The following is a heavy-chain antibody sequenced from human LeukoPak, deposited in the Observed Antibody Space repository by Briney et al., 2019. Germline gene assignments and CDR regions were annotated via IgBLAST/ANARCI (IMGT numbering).Heavy chain of an antibody. CDR2: PSSSGTTI. CDR1: GFTFSNFY. CDR3: AGNALIYSDGNAYLHN. Sequence: PGRSMRLSCAVYGFTFSNFYMNWIRQTPGKGPERSSYPSSSGTTIYYADSVKGRFTISRDNAKNSLYLQMNTLRAEDTAVYYCAGNALIYSDGNAYLHNWGQGTLVTVSS. V-gene: IGHV3-11*01. J-gene: IGHJ4*02. D-gene: IGHD3-22*01.